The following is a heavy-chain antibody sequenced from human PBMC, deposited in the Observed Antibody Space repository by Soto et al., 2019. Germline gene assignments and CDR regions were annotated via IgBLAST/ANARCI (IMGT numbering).Heavy chain of an antibody. J-gene: IGHJ4*02. CDR2: ISWNSGTR. V-gene: IGHV3-9*01. CDR3: AKGGIAVAGLPFYFDY. D-gene: IGHD6-19*01. Sequence: PGGSLRLSSAASGFIFNDYAIHWGRQPPGKGLEWVSGISWNSGTRGYADSVKGRFTISRDNANNSLYLQMNSLRAEDTAFYYCAKGGIAVAGLPFYFDYWGQGILVTVSS. CDR1: GFIFNDYA.